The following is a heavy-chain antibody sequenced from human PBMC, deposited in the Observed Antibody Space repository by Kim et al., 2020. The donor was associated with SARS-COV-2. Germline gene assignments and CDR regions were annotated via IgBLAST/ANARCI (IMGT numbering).Heavy chain of an antibody. CDR3: ARGQRGGDCFFASCPASWFDP. Sequence: SETLSLTCAVYGGSFSGYYWSWIRQPPGKGLEWIGEINHSGSTNYNPSLKSRVTISVDTSKNQFSLKLSSVTAADTAVYYCARGQRGGDCFFASCPASWFDPWGQGTLVTVSS. CDR2: INHSGST. D-gene: IGHD2-21*02. V-gene: IGHV4-34*01. CDR1: GGSFSGYY. J-gene: IGHJ5*02.